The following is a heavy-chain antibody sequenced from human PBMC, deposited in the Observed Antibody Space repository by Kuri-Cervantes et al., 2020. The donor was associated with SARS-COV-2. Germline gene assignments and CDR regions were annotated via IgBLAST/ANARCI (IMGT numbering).Heavy chain of an antibody. D-gene: IGHD4-17*01. V-gene: IGHV3-23*01. CDR1: GFTFSSYA. CDR3: AKDGYGDYEGGSYFDY. Sequence: GESLKISCAASGFTFSSYAMSWVRQAPGKGLEWVSAISGSGGSTYYADSVKGRFTISRDNSKNTLYLQMNSLRAEDTAVYYCAKDGYGDYEGGSYFDYWGQGTLVTVSS. J-gene: IGHJ4*02. CDR2: ISGSGGST.